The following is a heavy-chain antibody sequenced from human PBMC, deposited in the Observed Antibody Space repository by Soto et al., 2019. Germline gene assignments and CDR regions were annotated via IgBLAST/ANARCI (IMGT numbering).Heavy chain of an antibody. CDR2: ISGSDDST. J-gene: IGHJ6*01. D-gene: IGHD2-8*02. Sequence: EVQLLESGGGLVQPGGSLRLSCAASGFTFNNYAMTWVRQAPGKGLEWVSTISGSDDSTYYADSVKGRLTISRDNSKNALYLQMSSLRAEDTARYYCVKDWTGDTCPCMDVWAQGTTVTVSS. CDR1: GFTFNNYA. V-gene: IGHV3-23*01. CDR3: VKDWTGDTCPCMDV.